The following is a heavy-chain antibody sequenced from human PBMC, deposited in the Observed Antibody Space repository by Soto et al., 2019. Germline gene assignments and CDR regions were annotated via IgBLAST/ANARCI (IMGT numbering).Heavy chain of an antibody. D-gene: IGHD3-10*01. V-gene: IGHV3-48*02. J-gene: IGHJ4*02. CDR2: ISSSSSTI. CDR1: GFTFSSYS. Sequence: EVQLVESGGGLVQPGGSLRLSCAASGFTFSSYSMNWVRQAPGKGLEWVSYISSSSSTIYYADSVKGRITISRDNAKNSLYLQSNSAKDEDTAVYYCARASVGSGPPPNYWGQVTLVTVAS. CDR3: ARASVGSGPPPNY.